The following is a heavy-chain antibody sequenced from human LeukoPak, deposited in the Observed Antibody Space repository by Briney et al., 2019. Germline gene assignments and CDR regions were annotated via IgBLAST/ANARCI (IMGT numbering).Heavy chain of an antibody. V-gene: IGHV3-48*04. CDR1: GFTFSSYA. Sequence: GGSLRLSCAASGFTFSSYAMTWVRQAPGKGLEWVSYISRSSSTMYYADSVKGRFTVSRDDAKNSLYLQMNSLRADDTAVYYCATDRAEGVLNFDYWGQGTLVTVSS. CDR2: ISRSSSTM. J-gene: IGHJ4*02. D-gene: IGHD3-16*01. CDR3: ATDRAEGVLNFDY.